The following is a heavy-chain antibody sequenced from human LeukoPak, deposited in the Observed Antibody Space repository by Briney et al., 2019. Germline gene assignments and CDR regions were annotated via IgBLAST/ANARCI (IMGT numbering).Heavy chain of an antibody. CDR1: GYTFTGYY. CDR3: ARGSSGWSSFDY. Sequence: GASVKVSCKASGYTFTGYYMHWVRQAPGQGLEWMGWINPNSGGTNYAQKFQGRVAMTRDTSISTAYMELSRPRSDDTAVYYCARGSSGWSSFDYWGQGTLVTVSS. V-gene: IGHV1-2*02. D-gene: IGHD6-19*01. J-gene: IGHJ4*02. CDR2: INPNSGGT.